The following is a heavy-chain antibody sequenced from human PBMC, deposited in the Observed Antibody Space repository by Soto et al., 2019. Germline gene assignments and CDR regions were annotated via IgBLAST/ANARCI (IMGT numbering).Heavy chain of an antibody. D-gene: IGHD2-2*01. Sequence: GESLKISCKGSGYSFTSYWISWVRQMPGKGLEWMGKIDPSDSYTNYSPSFQGHVTISADRSISTAYLQWSSLKASDTAMYYCARRYCSSTSCPRNYYGMDVWGQGTTVTVSS. CDR3: ARRYCSSTSCPRNYYGMDV. J-gene: IGHJ6*02. CDR1: GYSFTSYW. CDR2: IDPSDSYT. V-gene: IGHV5-10-1*01.